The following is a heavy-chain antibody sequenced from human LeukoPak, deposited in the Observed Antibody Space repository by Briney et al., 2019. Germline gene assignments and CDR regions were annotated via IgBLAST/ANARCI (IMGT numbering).Heavy chain of an antibody. CDR3: ARARAGYSSGWERYFDY. CDR1: GFTFGDYA. D-gene: IGHD6-19*01. Sequence: PGRSLRLSCTASGFTFGDYAMSWVRQAPGKGLDWVSYISSSGSTIYYADSVKGRFTISRDNAKNSLYLQMNSLRDEDTAVYYCARARAGYSSGWERYFDYWGQGTLVTVSS. CDR2: ISSSGSTI. J-gene: IGHJ4*02. V-gene: IGHV3-48*02.